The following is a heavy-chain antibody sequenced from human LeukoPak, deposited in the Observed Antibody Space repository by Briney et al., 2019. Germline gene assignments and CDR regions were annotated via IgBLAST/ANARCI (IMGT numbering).Heavy chain of an antibody. V-gene: IGHV4-61*02. CDR1: GGSISGGSYY. CDR2: IYTSGST. Sequence: SETPSLTCTVSGGSISGGSYYWSWIRQPAGKGLEWIGRIYTSGSTNYNPSLKSRVTISVDTSKNQFSLKLSSVTAADTAVYYCAREYYYDSSGSPGVDYWGQGTLVTVSS. CDR3: AREYYYDSSGSPGVDY. J-gene: IGHJ4*02. D-gene: IGHD3-22*01.